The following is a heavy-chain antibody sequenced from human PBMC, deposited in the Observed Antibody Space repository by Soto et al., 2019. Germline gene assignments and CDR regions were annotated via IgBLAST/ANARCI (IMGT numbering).Heavy chain of an antibody. D-gene: IGHD5-12*01. CDR3: ARGYSGYDYYFDY. CDR2: IGTAGDT. V-gene: IGHV3-13*01. Sequence: EVQLVESGGGLVQPGGSLRLSCAASGFTFSSYDMHWVRQATGKGLEWVSAIGTAGDTYYPGSVKGRFTISRENAKNSLYLQMNSLRAEDTAVYYCARGYSGYDYYFDYWGQGTLVTVSS. CDR1: GFTFSSYD. J-gene: IGHJ4*02.